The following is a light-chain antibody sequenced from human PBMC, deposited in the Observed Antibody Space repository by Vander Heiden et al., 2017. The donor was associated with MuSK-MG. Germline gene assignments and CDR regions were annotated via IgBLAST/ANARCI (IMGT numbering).Light chain of an antibody. CDR1: QGIRDD. Sequence: DIQMTQSPSSMSASVGDRVTITCRARQGIRDDLGWFQQKPGKAPKRLIYVASSLQRGVPSRVSGSGSETELTLTISSLQPEDFATYYYRQHNSYPYTVGQGTRLEIK. J-gene: IGKJ2*01. CDR3: RQHNSYPYT. CDR2: VAS. V-gene: IGKV1-17*01.